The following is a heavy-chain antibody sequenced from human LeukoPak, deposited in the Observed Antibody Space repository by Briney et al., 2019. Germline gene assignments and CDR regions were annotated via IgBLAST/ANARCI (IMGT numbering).Heavy chain of an antibody. V-gene: IGHV4-31*03. J-gene: IGHJ4*02. CDR2: IYYSGST. CDR3: ARGRDVDTAMVPGLDY. D-gene: IGHD5-18*01. CDR1: GGSISSGGYY. Sequence: SETLSLTCTVSGGSISSGGYYWSWIRQHPGTGLEWIGYIYYSGSTYYNPSLKSRVTISVDTSKNQFSLKLSSVTAADTAVYYCARGRDVDTAMVPGLDYWGQGTLVTVSS.